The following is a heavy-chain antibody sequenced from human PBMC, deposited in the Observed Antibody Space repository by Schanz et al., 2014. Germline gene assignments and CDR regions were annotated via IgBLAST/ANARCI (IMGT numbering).Heavy chain of an antibody. CDR1: GGTFSSYT. CDR2: IIPVLNIA. D-gene: IGHD2-21*01. J-gene: IGHJ4*02. V-gene: IGHV1-69*02. Sequence: QVQLVQSGAEVKKPGSSVKVSCKLSGGTFSSYTISWMRQAPGQGLEWMGKIIPVLNIATYARRFQGRVSITADTSTNTAYMELSSLTSEDTAVHYCARGRGCYDYWGQGTLVTVSS. CDR3: ARGRGCYDY.